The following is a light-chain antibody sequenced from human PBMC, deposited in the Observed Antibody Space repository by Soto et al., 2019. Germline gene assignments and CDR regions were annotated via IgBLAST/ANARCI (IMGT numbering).Light chain of an antibody. CDR2: DVS. Sequence: QSVLTQPRSVSGSPGQSVTISCTGTSSNVGGYNYVSWYQQHPGKAPKLMIYDVSKRPSGVPDRFSGSKSGNTASLTISGLQDEDEADYYCCSYAGRYTYVFATGTKVTV. V-gene: IGLV2-11*01. CDR3: CSYAGRYTYV. CDR1: SSNVGGYNY. J-gene: IGLJ1*01.